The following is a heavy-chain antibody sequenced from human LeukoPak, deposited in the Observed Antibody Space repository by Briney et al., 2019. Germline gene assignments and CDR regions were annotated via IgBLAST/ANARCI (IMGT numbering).Heavy chain of an antibody. CDR3: ARVRGYSGYVPRFDP. D-gene: IGHD5-12*01. V-gene: IGHV1-2*02. J-gene: IGHJ5*02. CDR2: INPNSGDT. Sequence: GASVKVSCKTSGYTFTGYYIHWVRQAPGQGLEWMGWINPNSGDTNYAQNFQGRVTLTRDTSISTAYMELSRLRSDDTAVYYCARVRGYSGYVPRFDPWGQGTLVTVSS. CDR1: GYTFTGYY.